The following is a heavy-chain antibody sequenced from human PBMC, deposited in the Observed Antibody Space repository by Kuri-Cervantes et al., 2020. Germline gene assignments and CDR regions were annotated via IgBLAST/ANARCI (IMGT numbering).Heavy chain of an antibody. CDR1: GFTFSSYW. CDR3: AKSYVPAGNNLGYFDY. J-gene: IGHJ4*02. D-gene: IGHD2-2*01. V-gene: IGHV3-74*01. Sequence: GGSLRLSCAASGFTFSSYWMHWVRQAPGKGLVWVSRINSDGSSTSYADSVKGRFTISRDNAKNTLYLQMNSLRAEDTAMYYCAKSYVPAGNNLGYFDYWGQGTLVTVSS. CDR2: INSDGSST.